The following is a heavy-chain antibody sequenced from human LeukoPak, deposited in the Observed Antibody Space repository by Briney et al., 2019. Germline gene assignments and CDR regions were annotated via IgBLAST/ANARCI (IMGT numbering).Heavy chain of an antibody. CDR1: GGSISSYY. CDR3: ARRVAIAGIFDY. CDR2: IYYSGST. J-gene: IGHJ4*02. V-gene: IGHV4-59*01. D-gene: IGHD6-13*01. Sequence: SSETLSLTYTVSGGSISSYYWSWIRQPPGKGLEWIGYIYYSGSTHYNPSLKSRVTISLDASKNQFSLNLSSVTAADTAIYYCARRVAIAGIFDYWGQGTLVTVSS.